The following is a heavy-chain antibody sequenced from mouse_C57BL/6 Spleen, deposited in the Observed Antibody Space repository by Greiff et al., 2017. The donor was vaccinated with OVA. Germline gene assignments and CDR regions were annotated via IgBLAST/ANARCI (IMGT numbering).Heavy chain of an antibody. V-gene: IGHV10-1*01. CDR1: GFSFNTYA. Sequence: DVKLVESGGGLVQPKGSLKLSCAASGFSFNTYAMTWVRQAPGKGLEWVARIRSKSNNYATYYADSVKDRFTISRDDSESMLYLQMNNLKTEDTAMYYCVRRGIYSYAMDYWGQGTSVTVSS. CDR3: VRRGIYSYAMDY. D-gene: IGHD1-1*01. CDR2: IRSKSNNYAT. J-gene: IGHJ4*01.